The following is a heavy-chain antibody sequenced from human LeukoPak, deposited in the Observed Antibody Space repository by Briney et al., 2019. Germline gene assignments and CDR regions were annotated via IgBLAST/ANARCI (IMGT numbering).Heavy chain of an antibody. CDR3: SRVVQAVTTTDS. V-gene: IGHV3-48*01. J-gene: IGHJ4*02. Sequence: GGSLTLSCAASGFTFSNYHMNWVRQAPGKGLEWLSYIQSTSGSIHYADSVKGRFTISRHNGKNSMYLQIASVTAEHTAVSYFSRVVQAVTTTDSWGRGDLVIVSS. D-gene: IGHD4-11*01. CDR1: GFTFSNYH. CDR2: IQSTSGSI.